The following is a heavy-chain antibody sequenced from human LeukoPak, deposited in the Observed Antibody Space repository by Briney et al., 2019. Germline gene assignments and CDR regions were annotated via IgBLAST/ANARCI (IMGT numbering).Heavy chain of an antibody. CDR2: ISYDGRNK. CDR1: GFTFSSYG. Sequence: PGRSLRLSCAASGFTFSSYGMHWVRQAPGKGLEWVAVISYDGRNKYYADSVKGRFTISRDNSKNTLYLQMNSLRAEDTAVYYCALLGDYFDYWGQGTLVTVSS. D-gene: IGHD3-16*01. V-gene: IGHV3-30*03. CDR3: ALLGDYFDY. J-gene: IGHJ4*02.